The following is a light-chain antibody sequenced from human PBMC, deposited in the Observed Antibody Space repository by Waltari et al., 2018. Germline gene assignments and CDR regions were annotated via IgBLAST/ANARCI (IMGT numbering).Light chain of an antibody. CDR3: NSYAGSNSVL. CDR2: DVS. V-gene: IGLV2-8*01. J-gene: IGLJ2*01. CDR1: SRDVGGYNC. Sequence: QSALTQPPSASGSPGQSVTISCTGTSRDVGGYNCVSWYQQHPGKAPKLMLYDVSKRPSGVPDRFSGSKSGNTAYLTGAGLQAEDEADYYCNSYAGSNSVLFGAGTKLTVL.